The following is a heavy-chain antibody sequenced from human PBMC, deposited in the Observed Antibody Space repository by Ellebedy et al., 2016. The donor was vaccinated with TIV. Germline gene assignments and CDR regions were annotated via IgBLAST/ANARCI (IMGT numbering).Heavy chain of an antibody. CDR1: GFTFDNYW. J-gene: IGHJ4*02. Sequence: GESLKISCEASGFTFDNYWMSWVRQAPEKGPEWLANIKQDGSVKQYVDSVKGRFIISRDNAKTSLFLQMNSLRAEDTAVYYCATTTRSQSFDYWGQGTLVTVSS. V-gene: IGHV3-7*03. CDR3: ATTTRSQSFDY. D-gene: IGHD1-1*01. CDR2: IKQDGSVK.